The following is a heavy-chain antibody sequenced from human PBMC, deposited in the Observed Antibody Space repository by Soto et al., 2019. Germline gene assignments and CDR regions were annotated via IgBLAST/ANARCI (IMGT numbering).Heavy chain of an antibody. J-gene: IGHJ5*02. Sequence: GASVKVSCKVSGYTLTELSMHGVRRAPGKGLEWMGGFDPEDGETIYAQKFQGRVTMTEDTSTDTAYMELSSLRSEDTAVYYCATLSNDLWNRPTKWFDPWGQGTLVTVSS. V-gene: IGHV1-24*01. CDR1: GYTLTELS. D-gene: IGHD3-3*01. CDR2: FDPEDGET. CDR3: ATLSNDLWNRPTKWFDP.